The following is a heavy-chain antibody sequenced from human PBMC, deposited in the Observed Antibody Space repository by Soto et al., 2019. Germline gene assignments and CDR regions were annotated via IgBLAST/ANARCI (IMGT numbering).Heavy chain of an antibody. V-gene: IGHV1-18*01. CDR2: INTYNGNT. J-gene: IGHJ6*02. D-gene: IGHD3-16*01. CDR1: GYTFTRYG. CDR3: AMVDVYVTPSPQDV. Sequence: QVQLVQSGAEVKNPGASVKVSCKASGYTFTRYGIGWARQAPGQGLEWMGWINTYNGNTNYAQNVQGRVTLTTDTSKSTAYMELRSLRSKDTAIYYCAMVDVYVTPSPQDVWGQGTTVSVSS.